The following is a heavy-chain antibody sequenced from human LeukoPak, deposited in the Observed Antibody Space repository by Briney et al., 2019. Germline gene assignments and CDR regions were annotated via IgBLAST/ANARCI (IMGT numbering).Heavy chain of an antibody. CDR1: GYTLTELS. Sequence: VASVKVSCKVSGYTLTELSMHWVRQAPGKGLEWMGGFDPEDGETIYAQKFQGRVTMTEDTSTDTAYMELSSLRSEDTAVYYCATSEPGIAVAGFDYWGQGTLVTVSS. CDR3: ATSEPGIAVAGFDY. CDR2: FDPEDGET. J-gene: IGHJ4*02. D-gene: IGHD6-19*01. V-gene: IGHV1-24*01.